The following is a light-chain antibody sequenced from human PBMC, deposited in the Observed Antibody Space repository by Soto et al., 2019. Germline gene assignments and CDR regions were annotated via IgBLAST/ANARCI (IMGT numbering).Light chain of an antibody. CDR1: SSNIGAGYE. CDR3: QSYDSSLSALYV. Sequence: QSVLTQPPSVSGDPGQRVTISCTGSSSNIGAGYEAHWYQQLPGTAPKLLIYGNSNRPSGVPDRFSGSKSGTSASLAITGLQADDEADYYCQSYDSSLSALYVFGTGTKLTVL. J-gene: IGLJ1*01. V-gene: IGLV1-40*01. CDR2: GNS.